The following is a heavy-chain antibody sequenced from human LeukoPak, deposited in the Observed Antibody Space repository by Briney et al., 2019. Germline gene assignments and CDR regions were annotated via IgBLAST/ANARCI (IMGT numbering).Heavy chain of an antibody. J-gene: IGHJ4*02. CDR2: IYYSGTT. D-gene: IGHD6-6*01. V-gene: IGHV4-59*08. CDR3: ARGIRQLLIDY. Sequence: SETLSLTCTVSGGSISGYYWSWIRQPPGKGLEWIGYIYYSGTTKYNPSLKSRVTISIDTSKNHFSLKLSSVTAADTAVYYCARGIRQLLIDYWGQGTLVTVSS. CDR1: GGSISGYY.